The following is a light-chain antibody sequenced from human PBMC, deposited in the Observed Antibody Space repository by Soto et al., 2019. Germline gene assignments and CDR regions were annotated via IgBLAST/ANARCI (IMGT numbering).Light chain of an antibody. CDR3: QEGSTLLT. CDR2: AAS. V-gene: IGKV1-39*01. CDR1: QIVSTY. Sequence: DIQITQSPSSLSTSVGDRVTITCRTSQIVSTYLNWYQQRPGKAPKPLIYAASSLESGVPSRFSGSGSGTDFTLTISSLQPEDFATYYCQEGSTLLTFGGGTKVDI. J-gene: IGKJ4*01.